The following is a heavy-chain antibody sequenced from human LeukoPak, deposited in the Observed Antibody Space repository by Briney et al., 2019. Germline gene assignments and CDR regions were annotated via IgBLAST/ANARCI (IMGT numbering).Heavy chain of an antibody. J-gene: IGHJ4*02. CDR2: FYSGGSI. CDR3: ARGGQYSPLDY. V-gene: IGHV3-66*01. Sequence: PGGSLRLSCAASGFTVSSNYMSWVRQAPGKGLEGVSVFYSGGSIYYADSVKGRFTISRDKSKNTLYLQMNSLRAEDTAVYYCARGGQYSPLDYWGQGTLVTVSS. CDR1: GFTVSSNY. D-gene: IGHD5-18*01.